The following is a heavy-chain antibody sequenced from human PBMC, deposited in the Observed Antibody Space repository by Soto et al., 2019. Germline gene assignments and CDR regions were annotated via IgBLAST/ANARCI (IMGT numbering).Heavy chain of an antibody. Sequence: QVQLVQSGAEVKKPGASVKVSCKASGYTFTSYYMHWVRQAPGQGLEWMGIINPSGGSTSYAQKFQGRGTMTRDTSTSTVYMELSSLRSEDTAVYYCARDRGYSYGPGYYFDYWGQGTLVTVSS. J-gene: IGHJ4*02. D-gene: IGHD5-18*01. CDR3: ARDRGYSYGPGYYFDY. CDR1: GYTFTSYY. CDR2: INPSGGST. V-gene: IGHV1-46*01.